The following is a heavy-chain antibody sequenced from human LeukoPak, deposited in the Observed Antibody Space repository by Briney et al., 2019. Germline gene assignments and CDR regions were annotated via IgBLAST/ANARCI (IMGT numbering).Heavy chain of an antibody. J-gene: IGHJ4*02. CDR3: ARFSVVVTHSLDY. Sequence: SETLSLTCGVYGGXFSGYYWSWIRQPPGKGLEWIGEINHSGSTNYNPSLKSRVTISVDTSKNQFSLKLSPVTAADTAVYYCARFSVVVTHSLDYWGQGTLVTVSS. V-gene: IGHV4-34*01. CDR2: INHSGST. D-gene: IGHD4-23*01. CDR1: GGXFSGYY.